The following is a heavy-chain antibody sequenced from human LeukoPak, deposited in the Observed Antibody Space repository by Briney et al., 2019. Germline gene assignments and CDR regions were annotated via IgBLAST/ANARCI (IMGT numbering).Heavy chain of an antibody. J-gene: IGHJ5*02. Sequence: ASVKVSCKASGYTFTSYGISWVRQAPGQGLEWMGGIIPIFGTANYAQKFQGRVTITADKSTSTAYMELSSLRSEDTAVYYRAREGDSSSWYSRGWGNWFDPWGQGTLVTVSS. V-gene: IGHV1-69*06. CDR1: GYTFTSYG. CDR2: IIPIFGTA. D-gene: IGHD6-13*01. CDR3: AREGDSSSWYSRGWGNWFDP.